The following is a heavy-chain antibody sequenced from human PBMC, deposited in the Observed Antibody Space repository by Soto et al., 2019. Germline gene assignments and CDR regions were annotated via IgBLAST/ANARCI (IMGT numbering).Heavy chain of an antibody. CDR2: IKSKTDGGTT. CDR3: ISGVVKNALYIVDS. V-gene: IGHV3-15*07. J-gene: IGHJ4*02. D-gene: IGHD2-8*01. Sequence: EVQVVESGGGLVKPGGSLRLSCAASGFILSDAYINWVRQAPGKGLEWVGRIKSKTDGGTTDFAAPVKDRFTMSRDDSKNTLYLQMNSLRTEDTAVYYCISGVVKNALYIVDSWGQGTPVTVSS. CDR1: GFILSDAY.